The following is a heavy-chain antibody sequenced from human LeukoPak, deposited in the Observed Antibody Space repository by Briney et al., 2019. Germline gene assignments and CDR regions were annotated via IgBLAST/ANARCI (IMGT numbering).Heavy chain of an antibody. V-gene: IGHV3-21*01. Sequence: GGSLRLSCAASGFTFSSYSMNWARQAPGKGLEWVSSISSSSNYIYYADSMKGRFTISRDNAKNSLYLQMNSLRAEDTAVYYCARDNDGGHSLDAFDIWGQGTMVTVSS. CDR1: GFTFSSYS. CDR3: ARDNDGGHSLDAFDI. CDR2: ISSSSNYI. D-gene: IGHD4-23*01. J-gene: IGHJ3*02.